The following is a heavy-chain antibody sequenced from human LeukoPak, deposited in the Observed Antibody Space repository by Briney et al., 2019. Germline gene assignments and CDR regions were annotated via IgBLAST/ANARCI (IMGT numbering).Heavy chain of an antibody. CDR1: GFTFSSYA. J-gene: IGHJ4*02. D-gene: IGHD6-13*01. Sequence: GGSLRLSCAASGFTFSSYAMSWVRQAPGKGLECVSTISGSGDTTYYADSVKGRFTISRDNSKNTLYLQMNSLRADDTAIYYCATKQLVPEGLFDYWGQGTLVTVSS. CDR2: ISGSGDTT. CDR3: ATKQLVPEGLFDY. V-gene: IGHV3-23*01.